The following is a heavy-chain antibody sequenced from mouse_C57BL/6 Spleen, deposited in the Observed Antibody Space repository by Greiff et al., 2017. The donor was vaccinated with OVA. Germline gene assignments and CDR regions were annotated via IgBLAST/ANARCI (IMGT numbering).Heavy chain of an antibody. CDR1: GYTFTGYW. D-gene: IGHD2-4*01. V-gene: IGHV1-9*01. CDR3: ARKIMGYDYGVWFAY. J-gene: IGHJ3*01. Sequence: VQLQQSGAELMKPGASVKLSCKATGYTFTGYWIEWVKQRPGHGLEWIGEILPGSGSTNYNEKFKGKATFTADKSSNTAYMQLSSLTTEDSAIYYGARKIMGYDYGVWFAYWGTGTLVTVSA. CDR2: ILPGSGST.